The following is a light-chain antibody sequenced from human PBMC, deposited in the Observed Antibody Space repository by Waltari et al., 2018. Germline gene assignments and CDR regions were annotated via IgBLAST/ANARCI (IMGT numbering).Light chain of an antibody. J-gene: IGKJ3*01. Sequence: DIHLTQSPSTLSASVGDRVTITCRASQNIDTWLAWYQQKPGKAPKLLIYKASYLQSGVPSRFSGLGSGTEFTLTIDSLQPDDFATYHCQQYNSYSCGFGPGTTVDLK. V-gene: IGKV1-5*03. CDR3: QQYNSYSCG. CDR1: QNIDTW. CDR2: KAS.